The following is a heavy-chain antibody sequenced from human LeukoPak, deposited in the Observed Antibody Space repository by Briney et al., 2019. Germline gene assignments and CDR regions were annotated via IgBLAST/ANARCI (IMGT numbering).Heavy chain of an antibody. Sequence: PSETLSLTCTVSGGSISSYYWSWIRQPPGKGLEWIGYIYYSGSTNYNPSLKSRVTISVDTSKNQFSLKLSSVTAADTAVYYCARATDIVVVVAAPRAFDIWGQGTMVTVSS. CDR1: GGSISSYY. D-gene: IGHD2-15*01. V-gene: IGHV4-59*12. J-gene: IGHJ3*02. CDR3: ARATDIVVVVAAPRAFDI. CDR2: IYYSGST.